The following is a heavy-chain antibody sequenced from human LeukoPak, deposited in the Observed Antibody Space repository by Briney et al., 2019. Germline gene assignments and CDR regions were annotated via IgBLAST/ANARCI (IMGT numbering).Heavy chain of an antibody. CDR1: GFTFSSYG. CDR2: ISYDGSNK. J-gene: IGHJ4*02. D-gene: IGHD3-10*01. Sequence: GGSLRLSCAASGFTFSSYGMHWVRQAPGKGLEWVAVISYDGSNKCYADSVKGRFTISRDNSKNTLYLQVNSLRAEDTAVYYCAKDHRLLWFGELLSPLLYWGQGTLVTVSS. CDR3: AKDHRLLWFGELLSPLLY. V-gene: IGHV3-30*18.